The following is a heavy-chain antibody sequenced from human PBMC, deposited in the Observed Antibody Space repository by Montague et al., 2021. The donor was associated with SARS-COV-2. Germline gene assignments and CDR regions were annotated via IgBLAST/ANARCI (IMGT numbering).Heavy chain of an antibody. CDR1: GDSVVGRTAA. V-gene: IGHV6-1*01. Sequence: CAISGDSVVGRTAAWDGNRQALSRGVEWLGRTFYRSTFYHDYAPXSKSRIIINADTSKNQFSLQLSSVTPDDTAVYYCARDSELGNEALDIWGRGTMVTVSS. CDR2: TFYRSTFYH. CDR3: ARDSELGNEALDI. J-gene: IGHJ3*02. D-gene: IGHD7-27*01.